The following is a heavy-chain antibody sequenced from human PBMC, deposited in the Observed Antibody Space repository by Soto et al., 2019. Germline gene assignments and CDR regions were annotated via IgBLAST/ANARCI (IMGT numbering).Heavy chain of an antibody. CDR1: GGTFSSYA. V-gene: IGHV1-69*13. CDR2: IIPIFGTA. J-gene: IGHJ6*02. D-gene: IGHD3-3*01. Sequence: ASVKVSCKASGGTFSSYAISWVRQAPGQGLEWMGGIIPIFGTANYAQKFQGRVTITADESTSTAYMELSSLRSEDTAVYYCAATITIFGVVIRYPAPDYYYGMDVWGQGTTVTVSS. CDR3: AATITIFGVVIRYPAPDYYYGMDV.